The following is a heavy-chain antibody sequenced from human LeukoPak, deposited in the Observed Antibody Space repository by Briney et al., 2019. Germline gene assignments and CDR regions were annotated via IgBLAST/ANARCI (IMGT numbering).Heavy chain of an antibody. Sequence: GRSLRLSCAASGFTFDDYAMHWVRQAPGKGLEWVSGISWNSGSTDYADSVKGRFTISRDNAKNSLYLQMNSLRAEDTALYYCAKDQGARSGTYLAGNFDYWGQGTLVTVSS. J-gene: IGHJ4*02. CDR1: GFTFDDYA. V-gene: IGHV3-9*01. CDR3: AKDQGARSGTYLAGNFDY. CDR2: ISWNSGST. D-gene: IGHD3-10*01.